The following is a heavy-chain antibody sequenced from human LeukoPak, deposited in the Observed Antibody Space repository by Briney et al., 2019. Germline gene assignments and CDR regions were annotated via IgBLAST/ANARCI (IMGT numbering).Heavy chain of an antibody. Sequence: ASVTVSCKASGYTFTNYAVHWVRQAPGQRLEWMGWINAGNGKTNYSQKFQVRVTLTRDTSASTVYMELSSLRSEDTAVYYCARGYYDLLTGHVVTYYFDYWGQGTLVTVSS. CDR2: INAGNGKT. V-gene: IGHV1-3*01. CDR1: GYTFTNYA. CDR3: ARGYYDLLTGHVVTYYFDY. D-gene: IGHD3-9*01. J-gene: IGHJ4*02.